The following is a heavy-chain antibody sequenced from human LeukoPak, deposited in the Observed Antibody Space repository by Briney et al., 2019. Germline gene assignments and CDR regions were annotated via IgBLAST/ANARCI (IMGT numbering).Heavy chain of an antibody. D-gene: IGHD1-26*01. V-gene: IGHV3-48*01. J-gene: IGHJ3*02. Sequence: GGSRRLSCAASGFTFSSYSMNWVRQAPGKGLEWVAYIRSSGTIIYYADSVKGRFTISRDNAKNSLYLQMDSLKGEDSAVYYCARNWLRYSGSYFDAFDIWGHGTMVTVSS. CDR2: IRSSGTII. CDR1: GFTFSSYS. CDR3: ARNWLRYSGSYFDAFDI.